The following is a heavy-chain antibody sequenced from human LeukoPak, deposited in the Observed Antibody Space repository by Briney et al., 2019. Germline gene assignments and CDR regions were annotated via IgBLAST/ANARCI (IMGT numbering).Heavy chain of an antibody. D-gene: IGHD3-10*01. Sequence: PSETLSLTCTVSGGSISCYYWSWIRQPPGKGLEWIGYIYYSGSTNYNPSLRSRFTISIDTSKNQFSLKLSSVTAADTAVYYCARDIGSGSFDYWGQGTLVTVSS. CDR2: IYYSGST. CDR3: ARDIGSGSFDY. V-gene: IGHV4-59*01. J-gene: IGHJ4*02. CDR1: GGSISCYY.